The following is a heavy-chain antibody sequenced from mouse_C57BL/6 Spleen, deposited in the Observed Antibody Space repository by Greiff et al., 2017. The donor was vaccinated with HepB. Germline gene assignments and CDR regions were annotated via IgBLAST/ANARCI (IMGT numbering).Heavy chain of an antibody. V-gene: IGHV1-72*01. J-gene: IGHJ2*01. Sequence: VQPQQPGAELVKPGASVKLSCKASGYTFTSYWMHWVKQRPGRGLEWIGRIDPNSGGTKYNEKFKSKATLTVDKPSSTAYMQLSSLTSEDSAVYYCARMALITTVVAPFDYWGQGTTLTVSS. D-gene: IGHD1-1*01. CDR2: IDPNSGGT. CDR1: GYTFTSYW. CDR3: ARMALITTVVAPFDY.